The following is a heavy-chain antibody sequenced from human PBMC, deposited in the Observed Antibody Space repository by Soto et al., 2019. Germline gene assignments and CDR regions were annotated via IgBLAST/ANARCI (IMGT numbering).Heavy chain of an antibody. J-gene: IGHJ4*02. CDR1: GYKFATYW. V-gene: IGHV5-51*01. CDR3: ARDLFFISPSTVTTDAY. D-gene: IGHD4-17*01. CDR2: IYPGKSKT. Sequence: PGESLKISCKGSGYKFATYWIAWVRQMPGRGLEWMGIIYPGKSKTIYSPSFQGLVTISADTSLNTAYLQWDSLRASDTAIYYCARDLFFISPSTVTTDAYWGQGTLVTVSS.